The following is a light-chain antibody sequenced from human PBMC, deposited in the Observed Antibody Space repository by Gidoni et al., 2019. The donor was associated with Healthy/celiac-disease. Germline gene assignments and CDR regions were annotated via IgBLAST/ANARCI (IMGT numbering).Light chain of an antibody. CDR2: GAS. J-gene: IGKJ4*01. CDR3: QQYNNWPPLT. V-gene: IGKV3-15*01. Sequence: EIVMTQSPATLSVSPRERATLSCRARQSVSSNLAWYQQKPGQAPRPLIYGASTRATGIPARFSGSGSGTEFTLTISSLQSEDFAVYYCQQYNNWPPLTFGGGTKVEIK. CDR1: QSVSSN.